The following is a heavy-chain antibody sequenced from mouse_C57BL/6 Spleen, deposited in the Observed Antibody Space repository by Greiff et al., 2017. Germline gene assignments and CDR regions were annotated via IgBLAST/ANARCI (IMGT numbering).Heavy chain of an antibody. CDR2: IYPGDGDT. J-gene: IGHJ1*03. CDR3: ARSPSPYYYGSSYGYFDV. V-gene: IGHV1-80*01. CDR1: GYAFSSYW. Sequence: VQLQQSGAELVKPGASVKISCKASGYAFSSYWMNWVKQRPGKGLEWIGQIYPGDGDTNYNGKFKGKATLTADKSSSTAYMQLSSLTSEDSAVYFCARSPSPYYYGSSYGYFDVWGTGTTVTVSS. D-gene: IGHD1-1*01.